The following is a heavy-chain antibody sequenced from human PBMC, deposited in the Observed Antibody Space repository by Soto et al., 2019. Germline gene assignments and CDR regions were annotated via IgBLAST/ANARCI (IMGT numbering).Heavy chain of an antibody. D-gene: IGHD5-18*01. CDR2: IIPIFGTA. J-gene: IGHJ5*02. CDR3: ARVGYSYGYWSYNWFDP. V-gene: IGHV1-69*01. CDR1: GGTFSSYA. Sequence: QVPLVQSGAEVKKPGSSVKVSCKASGGTFSSYAISWVRQAPGQGLEWMGGIIPIFGTANYAQKFQGRVTITADESTSTAYMELSSLRSEDTAVYYCARVGYSYGYWSYNWFDPWGQGTLVTVSS.